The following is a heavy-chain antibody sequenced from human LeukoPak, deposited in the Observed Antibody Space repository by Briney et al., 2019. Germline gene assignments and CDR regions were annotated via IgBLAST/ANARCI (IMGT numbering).Heavy chain of an antibody. D-gene: IGHD3-22*01. CDR3: AKDRTVYDSSGLDY. V-gene: IGHV3-9*01. Sequence: PGGSLRLSCTASGFTFDDYAIHWVRQAPGKGLEWVSGISWNSGSIGYADSVKGRFTISRDNAKNSLYLQMNSLIADDTALYYRAKDRTVYDSSGLDYWAREPWSPSPQ. CDR1: GFTFDDYA. CDR2: ISWNSGSI. J-gene: IGHJ4*02.